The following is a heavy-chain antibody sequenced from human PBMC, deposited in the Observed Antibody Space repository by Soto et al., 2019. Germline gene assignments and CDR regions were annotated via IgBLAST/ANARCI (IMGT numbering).Heavy chain of an antibody. D-gene: IGHD1-7*01. CDR1: GFICSSYD. Sequence: EVQMLESGGGLVQPGGSLRLSCAASGFICSSYDMSWVRQAPGKGLEWVSTLLVSDSTHYEDSVRGRFTISRDRSKNTVYLQMNSLTAGDTAVYYCAKATATTGGAFDICGQGTMVTVSS. J-gene: IGHJ3*02. V-gene: IGHV3-23*01. CDR2: LLVSDST. CDR3: AKATATTGGAFDI.